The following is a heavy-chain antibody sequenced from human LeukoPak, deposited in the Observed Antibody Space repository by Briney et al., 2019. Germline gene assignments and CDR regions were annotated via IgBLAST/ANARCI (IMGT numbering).Heavy chain of an antibody. J-gene: IGHJ4*02. CDR2: INSDGSST. V-gene: IGHV3-74*01. CDR3: ARGAELGYCSGGSCYPFDY. CDR1: GFTFSSYW. Sequence: GGSLRLSCAASGFTFSSYWMHWVRQAPGKGLVWVSRINSDGSSTSYADSVKGRFTISRDNAKNTLYLQMNSLRAEDTAVYYCARGAELGYCSGGSCYPFDYWGQGTLVTVSS. D-gene: IGHD2-15*01.